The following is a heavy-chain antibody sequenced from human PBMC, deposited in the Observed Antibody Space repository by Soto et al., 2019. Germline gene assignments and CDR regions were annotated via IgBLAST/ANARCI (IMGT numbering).Heavy chain of an antibody. D-gene: IGHD6-13*01. CDR3: ARAAHYSSTFRWFDP. CDR2: IYYSGST. Sequence: QVQLQESVPGLVKPSQTLSLTCTVSGGSISSGGYYCRWIRQHPGKGLEWIGYIYYSGSTYYNPSLKSRVTISVDTSKNQFSLKLSSVTAADTAVYYCARAAHYSSTFRWFDPRGQGTLVTVSS. V-gene: IGHV4-31*03. J-gene: IGHJ5*02. CDR1: GGSISSGGYY.